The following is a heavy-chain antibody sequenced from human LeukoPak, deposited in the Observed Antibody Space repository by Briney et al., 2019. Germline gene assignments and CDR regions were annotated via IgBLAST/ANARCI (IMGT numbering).Heavy chain of an antibody. D-gene: IGHD3-22*01. CDR2: TYYSAST. V-gene: IGHV4-39*01. CDR1: GGSISGTSYY. Sequence: SETLSLSCSVSGGSISGTSYYWGWIRQPPWKGLEWIGTTYYSASTYYNPSLKSRVTISVDTSKNQFSLSLNSVTAADTAVYYCARETNCSDSSGYITYFYNYMDVWGKGTTVTVSS. J-gene: IGHJ6*03. CDR3: ARETNCSDSSGYITYFYNYMDV.